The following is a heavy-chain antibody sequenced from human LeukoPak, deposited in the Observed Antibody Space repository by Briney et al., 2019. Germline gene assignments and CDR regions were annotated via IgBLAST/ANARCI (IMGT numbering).Heavy chain of an antibody. V-gene: IGHV1-69*05. CDR3: AREEAVACSPPYFDY. J-gene: IGHJ4*02. D-gene: IGHD6-19*01. CDR1: GGTFSSYA. CDR2: IIPIFGTA. Sequence: ASVKVSRKASGGTFSSYAINWVRQAPGQGLEWMGGIIPIFGTANYAQKFQGRVTITTDESTSTAYMELSSLRSEDTAVYYCAREEAVACSPPYFDYWGQGTLGTVSS.